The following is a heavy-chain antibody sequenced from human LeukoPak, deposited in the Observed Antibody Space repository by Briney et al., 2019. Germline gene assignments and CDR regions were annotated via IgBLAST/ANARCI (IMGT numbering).Heavy chain of an antibody. CDR2: ISGSGGST. CDR1: GFTFSSYG. Sequence: GGSLRLSCAASGFTFSSYGMSWVRQAPGKGLEWVSAISGSGGSTYYADSVKGRFTISRDNSKNTLYLQMNSLRAEDTAVYYCAKAQRMGLLWFGELSLRSPLDYWGQGTLVTVSS. CDR3: AKAQRMGLLWFGELSLRSPLDY. D-gene: IGHD3-10*01. V-gene: IGHV3-23*01. J-gene: IGHJ4*02.